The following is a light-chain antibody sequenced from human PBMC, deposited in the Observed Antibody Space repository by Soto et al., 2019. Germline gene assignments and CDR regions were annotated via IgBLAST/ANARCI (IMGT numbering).Light chain of an antibody. CDR2: KVS. Sequence: QSVLTQPASVPGSPGQSITISCTGTSSDVGHPYNYVSWYQQHPGKAPKLLIFKVSNRPSGISGRFSGSKSGNTASLTISGLQAEDEADYYCMSFIDSTSTHWVLGGGTKLTVL. CDR1: SSDVGHPYNY. CDR3: MSFIDSTSTHWV. J-gene: IGLJ3*02. V-gene: IGLV2-14*03.